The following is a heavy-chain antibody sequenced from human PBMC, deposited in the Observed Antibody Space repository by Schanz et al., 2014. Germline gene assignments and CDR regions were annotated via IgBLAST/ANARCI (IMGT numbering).Heavy chain of an antibody. CDR2: ISYDGSNK. D-gene: IGHD7-27*01. V-gene: IGHV3-30*04. Sequence: QVHLVESGGGVVQPGRSLRLSCAASGFTFSSYPMHWVRQAPGKGLEWVALISYDGSNKYYADSVKGRFTMSRDNSKNTLYLQMNSLRGEDTAVYYCARENLNWEAFDIWGQGTVVTVSS. CDR3: ARENLNWEAFDI. CDR1: GFTFSSYP. J-gene: IGHJ3*02.